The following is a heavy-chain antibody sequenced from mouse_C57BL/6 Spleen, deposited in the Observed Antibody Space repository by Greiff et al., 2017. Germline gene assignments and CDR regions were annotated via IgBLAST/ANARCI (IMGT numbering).Heavy chain of an antibody. CDR3: ARGNYGSPFDY. CDR1: GYSITSGYY. J-gene: IGHJ2*01. CDR2: ISYDGSN. D-gene: IGHD1-1*01. Sequence: EVKVEESGPGLVKPSQSLSLTCSVTGYSITSGYYWNWIRQFPGNKLEWMGYISYDGSNNYNPSLKNRISITRDTSKNQFFLKLNSVTTEDTATYYCARGNYGSPFDYWGQGTTLTVSS. V-gene: IGHV3-6*01.